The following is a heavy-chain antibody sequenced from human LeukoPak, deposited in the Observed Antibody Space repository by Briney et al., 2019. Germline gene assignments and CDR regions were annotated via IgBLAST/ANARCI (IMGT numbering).Heavy chain of an antibody. V-gene: IGHV3-30*02. D-gene: IGHD4-11*01. CDR3: AKDLDSNYPSYFDY. CDR2: IRYDGSNK. Sequence: GGSLRPSCAASGFTFSSYGMHWVRQAPGKGLEWVAFIRYDGSNKYYADSVKGRFTISRDNSKNTLYLQMNSLRAEDTAVYYCAKDLDSNYPSYFDYWGQGTLVTVSS. J-gene: IGHJ4*02. CDR1: GFTFSSYG.